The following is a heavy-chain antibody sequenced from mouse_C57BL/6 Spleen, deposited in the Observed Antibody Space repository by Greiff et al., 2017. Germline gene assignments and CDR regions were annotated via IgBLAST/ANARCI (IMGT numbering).Heavy chain of an antibody. J-gene: IGHJ1*03. Sequence: VQLQQSGPELVKPGASVKIPCKASGYTFTDYNMDWVKQSHGKSLEWIGDINPNNGGTIYNQKFKGKATLTVDKSSSTAYMELRSLTSEDTAVYYCAREPHYGSSYENWYFDVWGTGTTVTVSS. CDR2: INPNNGGT. CDR1: GYTFTDYN. D-gene: IGHD1-1*01. CDR3: AREPHYGSSYENWYFDV. V-gene: IGHV1-18*01.